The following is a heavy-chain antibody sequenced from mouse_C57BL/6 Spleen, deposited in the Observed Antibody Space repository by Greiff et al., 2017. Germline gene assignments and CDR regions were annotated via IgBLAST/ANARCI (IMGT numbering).Heavy chain of an antibody. D-gene: IGHD1-1*01. V-gene: IGHV1-55*01. J-gene: IGHJ4*01. CDR2: IYPGSGST. CDR3: ASLSTVAYYAMDY. CDR1: GYTFTSYS. Sequence: VQLQQPGAELVKPGASVKMSCKASGYTFTSYSITWVKQRPGQGLEWIGDIYPGSGSTNYNEKFKSKATLTVDTSSSTAYMQLSSLTSEDSAVYYCASLSTVAYYAMDYWGQGTSVTVSS.